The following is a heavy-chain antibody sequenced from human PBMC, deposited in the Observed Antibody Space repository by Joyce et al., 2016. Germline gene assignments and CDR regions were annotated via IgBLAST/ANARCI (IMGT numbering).Heavy chain of an antibody. J-gene: IGHJ3*02. Sequence: QVQLVESGGGVVQPGRSLRLSCEASGFSFRIYGMHWVRQARGKGLDWVEIIWDDGRNKDYGESVKDRFTISRDNSKNTLYLQMNSLRAEDTAVYYCARDRGGLIRAFDIWGQGTMVTVSS. D-gene: IGHD3/OR15-3a*01. CDR1: GFSFRIYG. CDR2: IWDDGRNK. V-gene: IGHV3-33*01. CDR3: ARDRGGLIRAFDI.